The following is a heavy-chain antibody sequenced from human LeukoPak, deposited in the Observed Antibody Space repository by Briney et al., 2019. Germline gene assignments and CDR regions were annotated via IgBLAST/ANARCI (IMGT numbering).Heavy chain of an antibody. V-gene: IGHV3-23*01. J-gene: IGHJ4*02. CDR2: ISGRGGST. CDR3: ARGRMDTAMALLHY. CDR1: GFTFSSYA. Sequence: GGSLRLSCAASGFTFSSYAMSWVGQAPGKGLEWVSAISGRGGSTYYADSVKGRFTISRDNSKNTLYLQMNSLRAEDTAVYYCARGRMDTAMALLHYWGQGTLVTVSS. D-gene: IGHD5-18*01.